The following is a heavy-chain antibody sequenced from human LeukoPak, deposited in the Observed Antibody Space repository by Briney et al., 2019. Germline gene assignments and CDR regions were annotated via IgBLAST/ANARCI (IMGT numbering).Heavy chain of an antibody. D-gene: IGHD2-15*01. CDR2: ISYDGSNK. Sequence: GGSLRLSCAASGFTFSSYGMHWVRQAPGKGLEWVAVISYDGSNKYYADSVKGRFTISRDNSKNTLYLQMNSLRAEDTAVYYCAKGWCSGGSCRSDYWGQGTLVTVSS. V-gene: IGHV3-30*18. CDR1: GFTFSSYG. CDR3: AKGWCSGGSCRSDY. J-gene: IGHJ4*02.